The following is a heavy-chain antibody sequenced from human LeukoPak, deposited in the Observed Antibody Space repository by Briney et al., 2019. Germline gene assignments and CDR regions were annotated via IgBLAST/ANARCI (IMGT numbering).Heavy chain of an antibody. CDR3: ARINSLTLDAFDF. CDR2: INKDGSER. V-gene: IGHV3-7*03. Sequence: GGSLRLSCVASGYTFRSYWMSWVRQAPGKGLEWVANINKDGSERNYVDSVKGRFTISRDNTKNSLYLQMNSLKAEDTAVYYCARINSLTLDAFDFWGQGTMVTVSS. J-gene: IGHJ3*01. D-gene: IGHD4-23*01. CDR1: GYTFRSYW.